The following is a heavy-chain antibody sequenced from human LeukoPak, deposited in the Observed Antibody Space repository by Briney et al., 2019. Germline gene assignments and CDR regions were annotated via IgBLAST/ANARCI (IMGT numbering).Heavy chain of an antibody. CDR1: GFTFSSYG. Sequence: GGSLRLSCAASGFTFSSYGMHWVRQAPGKGLEWVAFIRYDGSNKYYAESVKGRPTISRDNSKNTLYLQMNSLRAEDTAVYYCAKDLREGYYDSSGTFDYWGQGTLVTVSS. D-gene: IGHD3-22*01. J-gene: IGHJ4*02. CDR2: IRYDGSNK. V-gene: IGHV3-30*02. CDR3: AKDLREGYYDSSGTFDY.